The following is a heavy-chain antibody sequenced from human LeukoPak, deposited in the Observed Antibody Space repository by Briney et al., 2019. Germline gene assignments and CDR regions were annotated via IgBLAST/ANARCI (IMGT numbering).Heavy chain of an antibody. Sequence: SETLSLTCTVSGGSISSYYWSWIRQPPGKGLEWIGFIYSSGSTNYNPSLKSRITISVDTSKNQLSLKLSSVTAADTAVYYCARFAYCGGHCWYYFDYWGQGSLVTVSS. V-gene: IGHV4-59*01. D-gene: IGHD2-21*02. CDR3: ARFAYCGGHCWYYFDY. CDR2: IYSSGST. J-gene: IGHJ4*02. CDR1: GGSISSYY.